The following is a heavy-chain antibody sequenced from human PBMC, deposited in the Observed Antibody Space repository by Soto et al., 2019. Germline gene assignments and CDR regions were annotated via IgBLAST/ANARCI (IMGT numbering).Heavy chain of an antibody. D-gene: IGHD5-18*01. Sequence: PSETLSLTCTVSGGSISSYYWSWIRQPPGKGLEWIGYIYYSGSTNYNPSLKSRVTISVDTSKNQFSLKLSSVTAADTAVYYCARHGRYSYGHDYWGQGTLVTVSS. CDR3: ARHGRYSYGHDY. CDR1: GGSISSYY. CDR2: IYYSGST. J-gene: IGHJ4*02. V-gene: IGHV4-59*08.